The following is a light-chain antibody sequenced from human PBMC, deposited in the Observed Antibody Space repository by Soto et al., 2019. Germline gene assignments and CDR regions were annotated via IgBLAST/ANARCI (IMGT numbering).Light chain of an antibody. CDR1: QTISTY. J-gene: IGKJ1*01. V-gene: IGKV1-39*01. CDR2: GAS. CDR3: QQSYHAPLT. Sequence: DIHMTQSPSSLSASVGDRVTITCRASQTISTYLNWYQQKPGKAPNPLIYGASSLQSGVPSRFSGSGSGTDFTITISSLRPEDFAIYYCQQSYHAPLTFGRGTKVEIK.